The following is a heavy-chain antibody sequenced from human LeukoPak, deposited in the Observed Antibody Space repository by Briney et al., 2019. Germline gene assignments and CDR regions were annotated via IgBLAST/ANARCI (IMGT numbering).Heavy chain of an antibody. CDR1: GGSISSSNW. CDR3: ARVGYSSGWYGEAFDI. J-gene: IGHJ3*02. D-gene: IGHD6-19*01. CDR2: IYHSGST. Sequence: SGTLSLTCAVSGGSISSSNWWSWVRQPPGKGLEWIGEIYHSGSTNYNPSLKSRVTISVDKSKNQFSLKLSSVTAADTAVYYCARVGYSSGWYGEAFDIWGQGTMVTVSS. V-gene: IGHV4-4*02.